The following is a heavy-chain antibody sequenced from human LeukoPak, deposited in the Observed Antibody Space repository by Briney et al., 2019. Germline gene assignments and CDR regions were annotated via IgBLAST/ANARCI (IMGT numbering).Heavy chain of an antibody. Sequence: GASVKVSCKASGYTFSNYGLNWVRQAPGQGLEWMGRIAAYSGNTNYAAKFQGRVTMTTDTSTNTAYMELRSLTFDDTAIYYCARGAEGGSSMRLRYYYYYMDVWGKGITVTVSS. J-gene: IGHJ6*03. CDR3: ARGAEGGSSMRLRYYYYYMDV. V-gene: IGHV1-18*01. CDR1: GYTFSNYG. CDR2: IAAYSGNT. D-gene: IGHD2-15*01.